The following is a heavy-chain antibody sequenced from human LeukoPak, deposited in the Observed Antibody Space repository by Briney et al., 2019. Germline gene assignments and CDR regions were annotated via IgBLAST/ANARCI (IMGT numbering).Heavy chain of an antibody. V-gene: IGHV3-23*05. CDR3: TKGGGADWFDS. CDR2: ITNNGITT. D-gene: IGHD1-26*01. J-gene: IGHJ5*01. CDR1: RFSFSKYD. Sequence: PGSSLRLSCEGSRFSFSKYDLSWVRQAPGKGLEWVSTITNNGITTDYTDSVRGRFTISRENSRNTLYLQMNTLSADDTAVYYCTKGGGADWFDSWGPGTEVTVSS.